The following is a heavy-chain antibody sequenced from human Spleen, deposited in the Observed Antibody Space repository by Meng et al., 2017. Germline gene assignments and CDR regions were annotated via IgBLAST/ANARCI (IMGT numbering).Heavy chain of an antibody. V-gene: IGHV4-34*01. J-gene: IGHJ4*02. Sequence: QVQLQRSGAGLLKPSATLSLTCAVPGASLSTYYLGWSLQSPGKGLEWIGSIGHSGFTYYTPSVKSRVTVSIDTSKSQFSLKLTSVTAADTAVYYCARVGSYRGYNYWGQGTLVTVSS. D-gene: IGHD3-10*01. CDR3: ARVGSYRGYNY. CDR1: GASLSTYY. CDR2: IGHSGFT.